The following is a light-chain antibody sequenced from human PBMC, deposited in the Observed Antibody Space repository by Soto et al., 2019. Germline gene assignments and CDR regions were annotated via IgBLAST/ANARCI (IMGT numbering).Light chain of an antibody. J-gene: IGLJ1*01. CDR3: SSYAGSNKSV. Sequence: QSALTQPPSASGSPGQSVTISCTGTSSDVGGYNYVSWYQQHPVKAPKLMIYEVSKRPSGVPDRFSGSKSGNTASLTVSGLQPEDEADYYCSSYAGSNKSVFGTGTKVTVL. CDR1: SSDVGGYNY. CDR2: EVS. V-gene: IGLV2-8*01.